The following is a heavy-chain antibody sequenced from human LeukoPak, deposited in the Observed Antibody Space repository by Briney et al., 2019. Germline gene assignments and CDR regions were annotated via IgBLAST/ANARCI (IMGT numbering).Heavy chain of an antibody. CDR3: ARAPLDDSSGYYHFDY. CDR2: ISSSSSYI. Sequence: GGSLRLSCAASGFTFSSYSMNWVRQAPGKGLERVSSISSSSSYIYYADSVKGRFTISRDNAKNSLYLQMNSLRAEDTAVYYCARAPLDDSSGYYHFDYWGQGTLVTVSS. CDR1: GFTFSSYS. J-gene: IGHJ4*02. V-gene: IGHV3-21*01. D-gene: IGHD3-22*01.